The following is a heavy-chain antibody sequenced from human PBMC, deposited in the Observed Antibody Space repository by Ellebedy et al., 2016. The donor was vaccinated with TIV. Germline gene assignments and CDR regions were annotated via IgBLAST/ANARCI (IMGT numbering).Heavy chain of an antibody. Sequence: ASVKVSCXASGYTFTSYGISWVRQAPGQGLEWMGWISAYNGNTNYAQKLQGRVTMTTDTSTSTAYMELRSLRSDDTAVYYCAMPNRYYYYGMDVWGQGTTVTVSS. J-gene: IGHJ6*02. CDR1: GYTFTSYG. V-gene: IGHV1-18*01. D-gene: IGHD2-8*01. CDR2: ISAYNGNT. CDR3: AMPNRYYYYGMDV.